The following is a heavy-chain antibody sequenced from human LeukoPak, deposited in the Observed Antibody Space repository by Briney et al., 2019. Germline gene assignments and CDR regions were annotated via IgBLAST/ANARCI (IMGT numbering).Heavy chain of an antibody. Sequence: GGSLRLSCAASGFTVSSNYMSWVRQAPGKGLEWVSVIYSGGSTYYADSVKGRFTISRDNSKNTLYLQMNSLRGEDTAVYYCARGFEMATIRNWGQGTLVTVSS. CDR3: ARGFEMATIRN. D-gene: IGHD5-24*01. CDR2: IYSGGST. V-gene: IGHV3-66*01. J-gene: IGHJ4*02. CDR1: GFTVSSNY.